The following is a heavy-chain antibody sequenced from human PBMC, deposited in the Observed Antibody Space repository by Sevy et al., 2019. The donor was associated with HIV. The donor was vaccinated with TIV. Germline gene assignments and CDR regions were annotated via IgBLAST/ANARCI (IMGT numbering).Heavy chain of an antibody. CDR2: INPKSGDT. J-gene: IGHJ4*02. CDR3: SRDLRLRGYSYGCFDY. Sequence: APVKVSCKASGYTFSDSGYYVHWVRQAPGQGLEWMGWINPKSGDTNYAQEFQGRVTMTRDTSISTAYMELSGLKSDDTAVYYCSRDLRLRGYSYGCFDYWGQGTLVTVSS. CDR1: GYTFSDSGYY. V-gene: IGHV1-2*02. D-gene: IGHD5-18*01.